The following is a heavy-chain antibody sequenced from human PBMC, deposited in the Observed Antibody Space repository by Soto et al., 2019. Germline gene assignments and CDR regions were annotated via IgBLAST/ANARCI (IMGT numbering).Heavy chain of an antibody. CDR2: ISSSSSYI. Sequence: GGSLRLSCAASGFTFSSYSMNWVRQAPGKGLEWVSSISSSSSYIYYADSVKGRFTISRDNAKNSLYLQMNSLRAEDTAVYYCARALRLGELSFLASYAFDIWGQGTMVTVSS. CDR3: ARALRLGELSFLASYAFDI. J-gene: IGHJ3*02. CDR1: GFTFSSYS. V-gene: IGHV3-21*01. D-gene: IGHD3-16*02.